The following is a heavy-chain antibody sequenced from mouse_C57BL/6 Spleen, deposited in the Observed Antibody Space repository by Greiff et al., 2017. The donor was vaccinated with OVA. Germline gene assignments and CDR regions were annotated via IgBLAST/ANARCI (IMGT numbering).Heavy chain of an antibody. J-gene: IGHJ2*01. D-gene: IGHD2-3*01. Sequence: VQLQQPGAELVKPGASVKMSCKASGYTFTSYWITWVKQRPGQGLEWIGDIYPGSGSTNYNEKFKSKATLTVDTSSSTAYMQLSSLTSEDSAVYYCARGDGYYGYYFDYWGQGTTLTVSS. CDR3: ARGDGYYGYYFDY. CDR1: GYTFTSYW. V-gene: IGHV1-55*01. CDR2: IYPGSGST.